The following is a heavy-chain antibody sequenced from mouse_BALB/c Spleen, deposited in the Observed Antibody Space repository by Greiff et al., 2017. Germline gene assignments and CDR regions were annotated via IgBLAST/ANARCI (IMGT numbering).Heavy chain of an antibody. V-gene: IGHV14-3*02. D-gene: IGHD1-1*02. CDR2: IDPANGNN. CDR3: ARWWECWFAY. J-gene: IGHJ3*01. Sequence: EVQLQQSGAELVKPGDSVKLSCTASGFNIKDTYMHWVKQRPEQGLEWIGRIDPANGNNKYDPKFQGKATITADTYSNTAYLQLSRLTSEDTAVYYFARWWECWFAYWGQGTLVTVSA. CDR1: GFNIKDTY.